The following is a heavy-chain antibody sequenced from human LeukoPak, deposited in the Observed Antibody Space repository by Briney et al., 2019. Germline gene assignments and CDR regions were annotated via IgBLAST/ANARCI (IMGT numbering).Heavy chain of an antibody. CDR2: TSGSGSDT. V-gene: IGHV3-23*01. Sequence: GGSLRLSCVASGFSFSNYAMSWVRQAPGKGLEWVSGTSGSGSDTFYAESVKGRFTISRDNSENTLYLQMNSLRAEDTAIYYCVKDYSSVISSILFDYWGQGILVTVSS. CDR1: GFSFSNYA. D-gene: IGHD2-21*01. CDR3: VKDYSSVISSILFDY. J-gene: IGHJ4*02.